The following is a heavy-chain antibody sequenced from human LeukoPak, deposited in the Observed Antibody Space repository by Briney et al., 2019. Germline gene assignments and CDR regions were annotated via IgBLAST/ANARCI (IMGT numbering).Heavy chain of an antibody. D-gene: IGHD5-18*01. V-gene: IGHV3-23*01. CDR1: GFTFSSYG. Sequence: GGSLRLSCAASGFTFSSYGMSWVRQAPGKGLEWVSAISGSGGSTYYADSVKGRFTISRDNSKNTLYLQMNSLRAEDTAVYYCAKDTAMADYYFDYWGQGTLVTVSS. J-gene: IGHJ4*02. CDR2: ISGSGGST. CDR3: AKDTAMADYYFDY.